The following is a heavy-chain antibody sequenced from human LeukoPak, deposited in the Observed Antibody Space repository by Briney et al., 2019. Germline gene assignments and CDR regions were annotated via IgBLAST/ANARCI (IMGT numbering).Heavy chain of an antibody. V-gene: IGHV5-51*01. J-gene: IGHJ4*02. CDR1: GSPFTSYW. Sequence: GESLKISCKASGSPFTSYWIGWVRQMPGKGLEWMGIIYPGDSDTRYSPSFQGQVSISVDKSISTAYLQWTSMKASDTAMYYCARRGSGCYVDYWGQGTLVTVSS. D-gene: IGHD6-19*01. CDR2: IYPGDSDT. CDR3: ARRGSGCYVDY.